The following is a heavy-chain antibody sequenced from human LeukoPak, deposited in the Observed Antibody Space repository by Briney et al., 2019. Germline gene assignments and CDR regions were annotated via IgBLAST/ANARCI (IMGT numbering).Heavy chain of an antibody. J-gene: IGHJ3*02. CDR3: VSFAPCDAFDI. V-gene: IGHV3-23*01. Sequence: GGSLRLSCAASGFTFSSYAMSWVRQAPGKGLEWVSTINDSGGNTYYTDSVKGRFAISRDNSKNTLYLHMNSLRAEDTALYYCVSFAPCDAFDIWGQGTMVTVSS. CDR1: GFTFSSYA. CDR2: INDSGGNT.